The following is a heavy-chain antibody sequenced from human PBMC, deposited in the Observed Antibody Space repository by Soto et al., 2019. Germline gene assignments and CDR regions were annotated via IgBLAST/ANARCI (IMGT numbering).Heavy chain of an antibody. CDR1: GGTFSSYA. D-gene: IGHD1-1*01. V-gene: IGHV1-69*12. J-gene: IGHJ6*02. CDR2: IIPIFGTA. CDR3: ARDATGTTDYYCGMDV. Sequence: QVQLVQSGAEVKKPGSSVKVSCKASGGTFSSYAISWVRQAPGQGLEWMGGIIPIFGTANYAQKFQGRVTITADESTSTANMELSSLRSEDTAVYYCARDATGTTDYYCGMDVWGQGTTVTVSS.